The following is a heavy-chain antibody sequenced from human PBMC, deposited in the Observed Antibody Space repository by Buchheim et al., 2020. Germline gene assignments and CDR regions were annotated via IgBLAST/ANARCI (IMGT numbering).Heavy chain of an antibody. CDR2: IKQDGSEN. CDR1: GFTFSSYW. Sequence: EVQLVESGGGLVQPGGSLRLSCAASGFTFSSYWMSWVRQAPGKGLEWVANIKQDGSENYYVDSVKGRFTISRDNAKNSLYLQMNSLRAEDTAVYYCARAGVGATVLWGKRSRYFDLWGRGTL. CDR3: ARAGVGATVLWGKRSRYFDL. J-gene: IGHJ2*01. V-gene: IGHV3-7*01. D-gene: IGHD1-26*01.